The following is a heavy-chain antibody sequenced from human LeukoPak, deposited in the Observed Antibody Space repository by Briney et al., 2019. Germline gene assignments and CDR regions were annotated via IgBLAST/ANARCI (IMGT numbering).Heavy chain of an antibody. J-gene: IGHJ4*02. V-gene: IGHV7-4-1*02. CDR1: GYTFTSYA. D-gene: IGHD3-10*01. Sequence: VASVKVSCKASGYTFTSYAMNWVRQAPGQGLEWMGWINTNTGNPTYAQGFTGRFVFSLDTSVSTAYLQISSLKAEDTAVYYCARGRRWFGELSIDYWGQGTLVTVSS. CDR3: ARGRRWFGELSIDY. CDR2: INTNTGNP.